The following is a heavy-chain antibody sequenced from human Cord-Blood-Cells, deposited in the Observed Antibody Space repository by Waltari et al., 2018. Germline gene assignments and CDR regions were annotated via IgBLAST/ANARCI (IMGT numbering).Heavy chain of an antibody. CDR1: GFTFSRYG. Sequence: QVHLVESGGGVVQPGRSLRLSCAASGFTFSRYGMHWVRQAPGKGLEWVHVISNDGSNKDYADSVKGRFTISRDNSKNTLYLQMNSLRAEDTAVYYCAKTSVERAFDIWGQGTMVTVSS. CDR3: AKTSVERAFDI. CDR2: ISNDGSNK. V-gene: IGHV3-30*18. J-gene: IGHJ3*02. D-gene: IGHD2-15*01.